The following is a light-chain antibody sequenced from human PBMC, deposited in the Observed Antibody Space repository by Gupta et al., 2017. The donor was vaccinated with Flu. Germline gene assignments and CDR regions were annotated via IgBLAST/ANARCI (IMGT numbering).Light chain of an antibody. Sequence: IRMTQSPSSFSASTGDRVTITCRASQGISSYLAWYQQKPGKAPKLLIYAASTLQSGVPSRFSGSGPGTDFTLTISCLQSEDFATYYCQQDDSYRWTFGQGTKVEIK. V-gene: IGKV1-8*01. CDR3: QQDDSYRWT. CDR2: AAS. CDR1: QGISSY. J-gene: IGKJ1*01.